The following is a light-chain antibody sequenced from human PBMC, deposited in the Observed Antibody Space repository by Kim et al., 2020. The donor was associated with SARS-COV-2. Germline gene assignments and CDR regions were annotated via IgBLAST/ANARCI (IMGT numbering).Light chain of an antibody. Sequence: GQRVTISCTGSSSNIGAGYVVHWYQQLPGTAPKLLMYGNNNRPSGVPDRFSGSKSGTSASLAITGLQAEDEADYYCQSYDSSLSVVFGGGTQLTVL. V-gene: IGLV1-40*01. CDR1: SSNIGAGYV. CDR3: QSYDSSLSVV. CDR2: GNN. J-gene: IGLJ2*01.